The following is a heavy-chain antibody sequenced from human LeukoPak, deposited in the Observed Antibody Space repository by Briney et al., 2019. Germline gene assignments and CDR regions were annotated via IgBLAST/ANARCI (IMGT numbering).Heavy chain of an antibody. Sequence: SETLSLTCTVSGGSISSSSYYWGWIRQPPGKGLEWIGSIYYSGSTYYNPSLKSRVTISVDTSKNQFSLKLSSVTAADTAVYYCARVKYYYDSSGYYPLFDYWGQGTLVTVSS. J-gene: IGHJ4*02. CDR2: IYYSGST. CDR3: ARVKYYYDSSGYYPLFDY. V-gene: IGHV4-39*07. CDR1: GGSISSSSYY. D-gene: IGHD3-22*01.